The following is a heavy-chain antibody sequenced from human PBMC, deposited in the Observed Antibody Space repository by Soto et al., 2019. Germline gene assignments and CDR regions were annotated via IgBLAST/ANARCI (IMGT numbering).Heavy chain of an antibody. Sequence: SETLSLTCTVSGGSINSHYWSWIRQPPGKGLEWIGYIYYTGSTTYNPSLKSRVTISLDTSKTQFSLRLSSVTAADTAVYYCARDRLSEQQLGGYYYYDMDVWGQGTTVTVSS. CDR1: GGSINSHY. CDR3: ARDRLSEQQLGGYYYYDMDV. V-gene: IGHV4-59*11. D-gene: IGHD6-13*01. CDR2: IYYTGST. J-gene: IGHJ6*02.